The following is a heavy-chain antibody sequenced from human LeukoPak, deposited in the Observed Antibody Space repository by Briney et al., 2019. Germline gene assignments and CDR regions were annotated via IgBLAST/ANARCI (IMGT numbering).Heavy chain of an antibody. J-gene: IGHJ4*02. CDR1: GFTFSSYS. V-gene: IGHV3-21*01. CDR2: ISSSSSYI. D-gene: IGHD5-24*01. Sequence: GGSLRLSCAASGFTFSSYSMNWVRQAPGKGLEWVSSISSSSSYIYYADSVKGRFTISRDNAKNSPYLQMNSLRAEDTAVYYCARGGDGYNYFGYWGQGTLVTVSS. CDR3: ARGGDGYNYFGY.